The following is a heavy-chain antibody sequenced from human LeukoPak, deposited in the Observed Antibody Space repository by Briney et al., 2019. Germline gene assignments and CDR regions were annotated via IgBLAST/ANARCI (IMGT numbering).Heavy chain of an antibody. CDR1: GGSISSGGYY. CDR2: IYYSGST. V-gene: IGHV4-31*03. CDR3: ASYAPPVGIAVWGADAFDI. Sequence: SETLSLTCTVSGGSISSGGYYWSWIRQHPGKGLEWIWYIYYSGSTYYNPSLKSRVTISVDTSKNQFSLKLSSVTAADTAVYYCASYAPPVGIAVWGADAFDIWGQGTMVTVSS. J-gene: IGHJ3*02. D-gene: IGHD6-19*01.